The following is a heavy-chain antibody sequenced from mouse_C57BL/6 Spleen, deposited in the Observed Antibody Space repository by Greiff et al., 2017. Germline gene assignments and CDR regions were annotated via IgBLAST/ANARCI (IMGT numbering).Heavy chain of an antibody. V-gene: IGHV5-9*04. CDR1: GFTFSSYT. CDR2: SSGGGGNT. CDR3: ARDEQCCNCPALDF. Sequence: EVQGVESGGGLVKPGGSLKLSCAASGFTFSSYTMSWVRQTPEKRLEWVATSSGGGGNTYYPDNVKGRFTISRDNAKNTLYLQMSSLRSEDTAMYYCARDEQCCNCPALDFEGQGTAVTV. J-gene: IGHJ4*01. D-gene: IGHD3-3*01.